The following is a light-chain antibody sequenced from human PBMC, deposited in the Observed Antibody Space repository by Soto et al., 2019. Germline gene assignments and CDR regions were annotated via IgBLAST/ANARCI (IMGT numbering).Light chain of an antibody. J-gene: IGLJ1*01. CDR1: SSDVGGYNF. CDR2: DVS. CDR3: SSYAGSKNYV. V-gene: IGLV2-8*01. Sequence: QSALTQPPSASGSPGQSVTISCTGTSSDVGGYNFVSWFQHHPGKAPKLMIYDVSKRPSGVPDRFSGSKSGNTASLTVSGLQDEDEADYYCSSYAGSKNYVFGTGTKVTVL.